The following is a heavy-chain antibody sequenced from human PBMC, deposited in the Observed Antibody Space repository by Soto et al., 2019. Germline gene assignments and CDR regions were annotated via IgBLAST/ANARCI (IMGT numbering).Heavy chain of an antibody. CDR1: RYTFPSYA. Sequence: ASVHVPCTAYRYTFPSYAIHLARQAPGQSREWMGWNNAGNGNTKYSQKFQGRVTITRDTSASTAYMELSSLRSEDTAVYYCARGAPILAVAGTVVWFDPWGQGTLVTVSA. CDR2: NNAGNGNT. D-gene: IGHD6-19*01. V-gene: IGHV1-3*01. J-gene: IGHJ5*02. CDR3: ARGAPILAVAGTVVWFDP.